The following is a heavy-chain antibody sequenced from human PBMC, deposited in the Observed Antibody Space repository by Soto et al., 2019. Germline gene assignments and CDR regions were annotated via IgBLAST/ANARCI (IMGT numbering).Heavy chain of an antibody. J-gene: IGHJ6*02. V-gene: IGHV3-11*06. CDR3: AASYYDFWSGHYGMDV. CDR1: GFTFSDYY. CDR2: ISSSSSYI. Sequence: PGGSLRLSCAASGFTFSDYYMTWIHQAPGKGLEWVSSISSSSSYIYYADSVKGRFTISRDNAKNSLYLQMNSLRAEDTAVYYCAASYYDFWSGHYGMDVWGQGTTVTVSS. D-gene: IGHD3-3*01.